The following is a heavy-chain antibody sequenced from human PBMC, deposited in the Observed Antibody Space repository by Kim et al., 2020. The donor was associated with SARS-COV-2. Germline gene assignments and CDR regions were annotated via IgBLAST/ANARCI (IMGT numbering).Heavy chain of an antibody. J-gene: IGHJ6*02. D-gene: IGHD5-18*01. V-gene: IGHV3-21*01. CDR3: ARDPGYSYGQLRGTYYYYGMDV. CDR1: GFTFSSYS. CDR2: ISSSSSYI. Sequence: GGSLRLSCAASGFTFSSYSMNWVRQAPGKGLEWVSSISSSSSYIYYADSVKGRFTISRDNAKNSLYLQMNSLRAEDTAVYYCARDPGYSYGQLRGTYYYYGMDVWGQGTPVTVSS.